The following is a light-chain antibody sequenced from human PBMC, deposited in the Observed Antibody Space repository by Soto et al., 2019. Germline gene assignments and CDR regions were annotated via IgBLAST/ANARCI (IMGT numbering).Light chain of an antibody. Sequence: QSALTQPCSVSGSPGQSVTISCTGTSSDVGTYNYVSWYQQHPGKAPKLMIYDVTKRPSGVPDRFSGSKSGNTASLTISGLQAEDEADYYCCSYAGSYTIIFGGGTKLTVL. CDR3: CSYAGSYTII. J-gene: IGLJ2*01. V-gene: IGLV2-11*01. CDR1: SSDVGTYNY. CDR2: DVT.